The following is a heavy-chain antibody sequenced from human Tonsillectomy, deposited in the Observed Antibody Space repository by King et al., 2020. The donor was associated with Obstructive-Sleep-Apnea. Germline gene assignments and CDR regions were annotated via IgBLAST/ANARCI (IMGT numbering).Heavy chain of an antibody. D-gene: IGHD3-22*01. CDR1: GFTFRSYA. J-gene: IGHJ4*02. CDR2: IVGSGDTT. Sequence: VQLVESGGGLVQPGESLRLSCVASGFTFRSYAMSWVRQAPGKGLEWVSAIVGSGDTTYYADSMKGRFTISRDHSENTLFLQMNSLRAEDTAIYYCAKRLAVSSGYFDYWGQGTLVTVSS. CDR3: AKRLAVSSGYFDY. V-gene: IGHV3-23*04.